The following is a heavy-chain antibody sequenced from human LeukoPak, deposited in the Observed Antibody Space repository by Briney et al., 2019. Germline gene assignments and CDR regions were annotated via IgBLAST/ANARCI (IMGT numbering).Heavy chain of an antibody. CDR3: ASRDYYDSSGYPGRGFDP. CDR2: INPNSGGT. J-gene: IGHJ5*02. CDR1: GYTFTGYY. V-gene: IGHV1-2*02. Sequence: ASVKVSCKASGYTFTGYYMHWVRQAPGQGLEWMGWINPNSGGTNYAQKFQGRVTMTRDTSISTAYMELSRLRSDDTAVYYCASRDYYDSSGYPGRGFDPWGQGTLVTVSS. D-gene: IGHD3-22*01.